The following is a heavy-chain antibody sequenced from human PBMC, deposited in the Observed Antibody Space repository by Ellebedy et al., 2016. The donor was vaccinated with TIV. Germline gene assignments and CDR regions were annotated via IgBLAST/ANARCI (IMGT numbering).Heavy chain of an antibody. Sequence: PGGSLRLSCTASGFTFRNNSMNWVRQAPGKGLEWVSYISSTGTTIYYAYSVEGRFTISRDNGKISLYLQMNSLTAEDTAVYYCATGAYDIWGQGTMVMVSS. J-gene: IGHJ3*02. V-gene: IGHV3-48*04. CDR3: ATGAYDI. CDR1: GFTFRNNS. CDR2: ISSTGTTI.